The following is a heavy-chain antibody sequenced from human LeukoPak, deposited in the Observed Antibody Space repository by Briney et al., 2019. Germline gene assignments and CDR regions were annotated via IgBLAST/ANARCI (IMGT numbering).Heavy chain of an antibody. J-gene: IGHJ4*02. CDR3: TRRFGSGDYDSSGYSDY. Sequence: PGGSLRLSCAASGFTFSGSAMHWVRQASGKGLEWVGRIRSKANSYATAYAASVKGRFTISRDDSKNTAYLQMNSLKTEDTAVYYCTRRFGSGDYDSSGYSDYWGQGTPVTVSS. CDR1: GFTFSGSA. CDR2: IRSKANSYAT. V-gene: IGHV3-73*01. D-gene: IGHD3-22*01.